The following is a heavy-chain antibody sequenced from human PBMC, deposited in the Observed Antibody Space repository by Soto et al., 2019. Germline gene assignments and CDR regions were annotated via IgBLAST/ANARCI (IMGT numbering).Heavy chain of an antibody. V-gene: IGHV6-1*01. CDR2: TYYRSKWYN. Sequence: SQTLSLTCAISGDSVSSNSATWDWIRQSPSRGLEWLGRTYYRSKWYNDYAVSVKRRITINPDTSNNQLSLQLNSVTPDDTAIYYCAKQTSDSTWYGGIDYWGQGTMVTVSS. CDR1: GDSVSSNSAT. D-gene: IGHD6-13*01. CDR3: AKQTSDSTWYGGIDY. J-gene: IGHJ4*02.